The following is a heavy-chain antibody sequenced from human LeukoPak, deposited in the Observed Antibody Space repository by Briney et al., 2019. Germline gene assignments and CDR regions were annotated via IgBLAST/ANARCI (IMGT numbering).Heavy chain of an antibody. D-gene: IGHD5-12*01. Sequence: SETLSLTCTVSAGSISTYYWSWIRQAPGKGLEWIGYIYYSGRTDYNPSLESRVTISIDTSKNHFSLNLTAVTAADTAIYYCARTGSGRDYYGMDVWGQGTSVTVSS. J-gene: IGHJ6*02. CDR3: ARTGSGRDYYGMDV. V-gene: IGHV4-59*01. CDR1: AGSISTYY. CDR2: IYYSGRT.